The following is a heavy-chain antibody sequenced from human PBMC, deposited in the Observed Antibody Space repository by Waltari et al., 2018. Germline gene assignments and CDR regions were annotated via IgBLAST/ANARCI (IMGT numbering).Heavy chain of an antibody. CDR3: AKGSSTSWDYYYGMDV. CDR1: GFTFSSYA. CDR2: ISGSGGST. V-gene: IGHV3-23*01. Sequence: EVQLLESGGGLVQPGGSLRLSCADSGFTFSSYAMSWVRQAPGKGLEWVSAISGSGGSTYYADSVKGRFTISRDKSKNTLYLQMNSLRAEDTAVYYCAKGSSTSWDYYYGMDVWGQGTTVTVSS. J-gene: IGHJ6*02. D-gene: IGHD2-2*01.